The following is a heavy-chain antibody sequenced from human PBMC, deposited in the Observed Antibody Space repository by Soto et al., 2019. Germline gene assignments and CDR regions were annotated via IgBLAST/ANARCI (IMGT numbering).Heavy chain of an antibody. V-gene: IGHV4-34*01. CDR3: ARVYCSGGSCLPNFDY. CDR1: GGSFSGYY. CDR2: INHSGST. Sequence: SETLSLTCAVYGGSFSGYYWSWIRQPPGKGLEWIGEINHSGSTNYNPSLKSRVTISVDTSKNQFSLKLSSVTAADTAVYYCARVYCSGGSCLPNFDYWGQGTLVTV. J-gene: IGHJ4*02. D-gene: IGHD2-15*01.